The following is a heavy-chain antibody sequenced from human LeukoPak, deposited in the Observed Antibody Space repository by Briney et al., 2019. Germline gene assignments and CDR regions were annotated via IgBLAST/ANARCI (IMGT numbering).Heavy chain of an antibody. D-gene: IGHD3-10*01. CDR3: AKERPGSGSYFDE. CDR2: ISYDGSDK. CDR1: GFTFSNYG. V-gene: IGHV3-30*18. Sequence: PGRSLRLSCSASGFTFSNYGMHWVRQAPGKGLEWVAVISYDGSDKYYADSVKGRFTISRDNSNNTLYLQMNSLRAEDTAVYYCAKERPGSGSYFDEWGQGTLVTVSS. J-gene: IGHJ4*02.